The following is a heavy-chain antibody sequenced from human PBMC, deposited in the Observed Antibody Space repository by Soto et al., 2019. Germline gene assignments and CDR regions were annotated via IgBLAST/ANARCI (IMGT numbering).Heavy chain of an antibody. V-gene: IGHV1-69*01. Sequence: QGQLVQSGAEVRKPGSSVKVSCKASGGTFSRHAISWVRQSPGQGLEWMGGIIPIFGPANHAQKFQGRVTMIEDESTSTVYMELSSLKSEDTAMSYCARGWGYDSNDYYYAYWGQGTLVIVSS. CDR3: ARGWGYDSNDYYYAY. J-gene: IGHJ4*02. CDR1: GGTFSRHA. D-gene: IGHD3-22*01. CDR2: IIPIFGPA.